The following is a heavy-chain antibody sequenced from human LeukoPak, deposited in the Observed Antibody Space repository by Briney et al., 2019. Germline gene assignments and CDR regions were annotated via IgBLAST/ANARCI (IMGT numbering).Heavy chain of an antibody. CDR3: ARGVAAAGLIQNWFDP. CDR1: GDSVSSNSAA. J-gene: IGHJ5*02. Sequence: SQTLSLTCAISGDSVSSNSAAWNWIRQSPSRGLEWLGRTYYRSKWYNDYAVSVKSRITINPDTSKNQFSLQLNSVTPEDTAEYYCARGVAAAGLIQNWFDPWGQGTLVTVSS. CDR2: TYYRSKWYN. D-gene: IGHD6-13*01. V-gene: IGHV6-1*01.